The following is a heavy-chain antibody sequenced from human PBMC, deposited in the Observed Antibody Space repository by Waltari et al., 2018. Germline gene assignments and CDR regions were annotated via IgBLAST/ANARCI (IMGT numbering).Heavy chain of an antibody. CDR1: GFTFSSYS. Sequence: EVQLVESGGGLVQPGGSLRLSCAASGFTFSSYSMNWVRQAPGKGLEWVSYIRSSSSTIYYADSVKGRFNISRDNAKNSLYLQMNSLRAEDTAVYYWARDQGGRFIYWGQGTLVTVSS. CDR3: ARDQGGRFIY. D-gene: IGHD3-16*01. CDR2: IRSSSSTI. V-gene: IGHV3-48*01. J-gene: IGHJ4*02.